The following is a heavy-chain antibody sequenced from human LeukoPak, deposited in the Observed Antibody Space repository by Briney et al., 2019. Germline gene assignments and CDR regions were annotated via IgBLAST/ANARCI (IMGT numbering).Heavy chain of an antibody. D-gene: IGHD3-3*01. CDR1: GFTLSNAW. V-gene: IGHV3-30*03. CDR3: ARDERLLSFLK. CDR2: ISYDGSNK. Sequence: GGSLRLSCAASGFTLSNAWMNWVRQAPGKGLEWVTVISYDGSNKYYADSVKGRFTISRDNSKNTLYLQMNSLRAEDTAIYYCARDERLLSFLKWGQGTLVTVSS. J-gene: IGHJ4*02.